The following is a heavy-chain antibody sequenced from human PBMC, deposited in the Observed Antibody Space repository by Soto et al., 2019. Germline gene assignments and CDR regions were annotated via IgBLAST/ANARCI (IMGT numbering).Heavy chain of an antibody. Sequence: EVQLLESGGGLVQPGGSLRLSCGASGFTFSDNAMTWVRQALGKGLEWVSRISDDGDSTYNADAVKGRFAVSGDNSKNTLFLHMNSLGAEDTAVYYCAKSLSTAVNYGLDVWGQGTSVTVSS. CDR2: ISDDGDST. J-gene: IGHJ6*02. D-gene: IGHD2-2*01. CDR1: GFTFSDNA. V-gene: IGHV3-23*01. CDR3: AKSLSTAVNYGLDV.